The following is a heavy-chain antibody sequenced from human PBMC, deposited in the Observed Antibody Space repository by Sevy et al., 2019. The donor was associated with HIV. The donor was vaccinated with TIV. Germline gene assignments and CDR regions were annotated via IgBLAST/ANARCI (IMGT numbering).Heavy chain of an antibody. CDR2: INPNSGGT. CDR3: ARGKAFLVAARRGNAFDI. V-gene: IGHV1-2*02. CDR1: GYTFTGYY. D-gene: IGHD2-15*01. J-gene: IGHJ3*02. Sequence: ASVKVSCKASGYTFTGYYMHWVRQARGQGLEWMGWINPNSGGTNYAQKFQGRVTMTRDTSISTAYMELGRLRSDDTAVYYCARGKAFLVAARRGNAFDIWGQGTMVTVSS.